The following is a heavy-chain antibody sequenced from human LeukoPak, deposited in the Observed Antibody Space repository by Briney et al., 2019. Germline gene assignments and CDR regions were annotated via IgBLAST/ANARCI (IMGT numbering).Heavy chain of an antibody. J-gene: IGHJ4*02. CDR1: GGTFSSYA. V-gene: IGHV1-69*13. Sequence: VASVKVSCKASGGTFSSYAISWVRQAPGQGLEWMGGIIPIFGTANYTQKFQGRVTITADESTSTAYMEQSSLRSEDTAVYYCARAGSDYDILTGYRFDYWGQGTLVTVSS. CDR3: ARAGSDYDILTGYRFDY. D-gene: IGHD3-9*01. CDR2: IIPIFGTA.